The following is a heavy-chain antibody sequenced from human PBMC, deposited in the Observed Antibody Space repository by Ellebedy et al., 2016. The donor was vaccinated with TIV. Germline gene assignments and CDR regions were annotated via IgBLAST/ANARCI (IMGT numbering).Heavy chain of an antibody. V-gene: IGHV3-30*04. Sequence: GGSLRLSXAASGFTFSSYVMHWVRQAPGKGLEWVAVISYDGSNKNYADSVKGRFTISRDNSKNTLYLQMNSLRAEDTAFYYCARGPRIPYPLYYYGMDLWGQGTTVTVSS. CDR2: ISYDGSNK. CDR1: GFTFSSYV. CDR3: ARGPRIPYPLYYYGMDL. J-gene: IGHJ6*02.